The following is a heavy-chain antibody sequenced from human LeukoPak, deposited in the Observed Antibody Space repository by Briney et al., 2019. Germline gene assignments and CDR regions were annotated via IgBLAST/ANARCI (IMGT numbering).Heavy chain of an antibody. V-gene: IGHV1-18*01. J-gene: IGHJ3*02. CDR1: GYTFTSYG. Sequence: GASVKVSCKASGYTFTSYGISWVRQAPGQGLEGMGWISAYNGNTNYAQKLQGRVTMTTDTSTSTAYMELRSLRSDDTAGYYCASSLDDYGDDAFDIWGQGTMVTVSS. CDR3: ASSLDDYGDDAFDI. CDR2: ISAYNGNT. D-gene: IGHD4-17*01.